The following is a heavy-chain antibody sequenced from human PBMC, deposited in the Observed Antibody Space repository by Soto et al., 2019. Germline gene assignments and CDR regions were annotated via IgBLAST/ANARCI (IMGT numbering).Heavy chain of an antibody. J-gene: IGHJ4*02. D-gene: IGHD6-13*01. CDR2: INRDGSSI. Sequence: EVQLVESGGGLVQPGGSLRLSCAASGFTFSSYWMHWVRQAPGKGLVWVSRINRDGSSINYADSARGRVTISRDNARNRLYLHVNGLRAEDTAVYYCASEIATTGEYYFDYWGQGILVTVSS. CDR3: ASEIATTGEYYFDY. V-gene: IGHV3-74*01. CDR1: GFTFSSYW.